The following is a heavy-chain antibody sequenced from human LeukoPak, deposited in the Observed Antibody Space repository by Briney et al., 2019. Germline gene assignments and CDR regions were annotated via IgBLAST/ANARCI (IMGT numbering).Heavy chain of an antibody. J-gene: IGHJ3*02. D-gene: IGHD3-10*01. CDR2: IYYSGST. CDR1: GGSISSYY. Sequence: SETLSLTCTVSGGSISSYYWSWIRQPPGKGLEWIGYIYYSGSTKYNPSLKSRVTISVDTSKNQFSLKLSSVTAADTAVYYCARHDYYGAFDIWGQGTMVTVSS. V-gene: IGHV4-59*01. CDR3: ARHDYYGAFDI.